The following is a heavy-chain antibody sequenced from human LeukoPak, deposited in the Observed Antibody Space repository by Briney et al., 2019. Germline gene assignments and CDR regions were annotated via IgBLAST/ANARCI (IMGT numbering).Heavy chain of an antibody. Sequence: SETLSLTCAVSGGSISSSSYYWGWIRQPPGKGLEWIGSMYYSGSTYYNPSLKSRVTISVDTSKNQFSLKLSSVTAADTAVYYCARGGIVATTLFDYWGQGTLVTVSS. CDR3: ARGGIVATTLFDY. CDR1: GGSISSSSYY. CDR2: MYYSGST. D-gene: IGHD5-12*01. V-gene: IGHV4-39*01. J-gene: IGHJ4*02.